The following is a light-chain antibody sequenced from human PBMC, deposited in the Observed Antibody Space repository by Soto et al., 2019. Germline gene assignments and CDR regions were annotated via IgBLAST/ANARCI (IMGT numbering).Light chain of an antibody. CDR2: DVN. Sequence: QSALTQPPSASGSPGQSVIISCSGTRSDVGGYDYISWYRQHPGEAPKLLIYDVNKRPSGVPDRFSGSKSGTSASLAISGLQSEDEADYYCAAWDDSLNGYWVFGGGTKLTVL. CDR3: AAWDDSLNGYWV. J-gene: IGLJ3*02. CDR1: RSDVGGYDY. V-gene: IGLV2-8*01.